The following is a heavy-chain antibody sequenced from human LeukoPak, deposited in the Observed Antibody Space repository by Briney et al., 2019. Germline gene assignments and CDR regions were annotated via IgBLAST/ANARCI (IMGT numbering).Heavy chain of an antibody. Sequence: PGGSLRLSCAASGFTFSKYWMLWLRQAPGQGLESVSRINTGGTDTTYADSVRGRFTVSSDNPNNTMFLQMNSVRDEDTAVYYCATKQWLAPPPDSWGQGTPVTVSS. CDR2: INTGGTDT. V-gene: IGHV3-74*03. CDR3: ATKQWLAPPPDS. D-gene: IGHD6-19*01. CDR1: GFTFSKYW. J-gene: IGHJ4*02.